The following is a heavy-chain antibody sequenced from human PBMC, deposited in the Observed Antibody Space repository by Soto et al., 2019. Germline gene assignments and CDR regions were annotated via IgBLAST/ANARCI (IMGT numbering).Heavy chain of an antibody. Sequence: QLQLQESGPGLVKPSETLSLTCTVSGGSISSSSYYWGWIRQPPGKGLEWIGSIYYSGSTYYNPSLKSRVTISVDTSKNQFSLKLSSVTAADTAVYYCARQPVGGDQFDYWGHGTLVTVSS. CDR3: ARQPVGGDQFDY. V-gene: IGHV4-39*01. J-gene: IGHJ4*01. CDR1: GGSISSSSYY. D-gene: IGHD4-17*01. CDR2: IYYSGST.